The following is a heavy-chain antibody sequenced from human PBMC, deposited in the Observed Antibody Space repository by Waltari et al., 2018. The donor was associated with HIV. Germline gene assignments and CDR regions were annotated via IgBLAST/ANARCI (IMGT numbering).Heavy chain of an antibody. J-gene: IGHJ3*02. D-gene: IGHD6-19*01. CDR2: ISGSGGST. V-gene: IGHV3-23*04. CDR1: GFTFSSYA. CDR3: AKDSPPYSSGCPGAFDI. Sequence: EVQLVESGGGLVQPGGSLRLSCAASGFTFSSYAMSWVRQAPGKGLEWVSAISGSGGSTYYADSVKGRFTISRDNAKNTLYLQMNSLRAEDTAVYYCAKDSPPYSSGCPGAFDIWGQGTMVTVSS.